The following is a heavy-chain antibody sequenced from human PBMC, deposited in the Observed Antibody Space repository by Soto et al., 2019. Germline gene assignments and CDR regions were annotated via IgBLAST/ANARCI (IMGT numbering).Heavy chain of an antibody. V-gene: IGHV4-30-4*01. CDR1: GGTISRGDYY. CDR3: ARGQNYDSSGYYPCYCLDG. D-gene: IGHD3-22*01. J-gene: IGHJ6*02. Sequence: PSQTLSLTCTLSGGTISRGDYYWSWIRQPPGKGLEWIGYTYYSGSTYYNPSLKSRVTISVDTSKNQFSLKLSSVTAAATAVYYCARGQNYDSSGYYPCYCLDGWGQGATVTISS. CDR2: TYYSGST.